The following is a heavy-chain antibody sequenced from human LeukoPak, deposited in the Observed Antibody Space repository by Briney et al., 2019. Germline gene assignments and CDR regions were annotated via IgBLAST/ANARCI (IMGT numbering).Heavy chain of an antibody. CDR1: GFTFSSYW. CDR3: ARWSGAYHTFDY. V-gene: IGHV3-74*01. Sequence: PGGSLTLSCAASGFTFSSYWMHWVRQAPGKGLVWVSRINSDGSSTSYADSVKGRFTISRDNAKNTLYLQMNSLRAEDTAVYYCARWSGAYHTFDYWGQGTLVTVSS. CDR2: INSDGSST. D-gene: IGHD1-14*01. J-gene: IGHJ4*02.